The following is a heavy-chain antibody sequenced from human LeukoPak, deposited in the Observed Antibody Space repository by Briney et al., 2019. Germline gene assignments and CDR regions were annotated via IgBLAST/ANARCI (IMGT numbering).Heavy chain of an antibody. Sequence: GASVKVSCKASGYTFTGYYMHWVRQAPGQGLGWMGRIIPIFGTANYAQKFQGRVTITTDESTSTAYMELSSLRSEDTAVYYCASQDPRGAFDIWGQGTMVTVSS. J-gene: IGHJ3*02. CDR2: IIPIFGTA. D-gene: IGHD3-10*01. CDR1: GYTFTGYY. CDR3: ASQDPRGAFDI. V-gene: IGHV1-69*05.